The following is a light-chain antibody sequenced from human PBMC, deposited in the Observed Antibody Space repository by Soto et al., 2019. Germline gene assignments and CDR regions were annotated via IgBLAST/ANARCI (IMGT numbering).Light chain of an antibody. Sequence: EIVMTQSPATLSVSPGERATLSCRASQSVSRNLAWYQQKPGQAPRLLIYGASTRATGIPARFSGSGSGTEFTLTISSLQYEDFAVYYCQQYNNWPPWFGQGTKVEIK. CDR1: QSVSRN. CDR3: QQYNNWPPW. V-gene: IGKV3-15*01. J-gene: IGKJ1*01. CDR2: GAS.